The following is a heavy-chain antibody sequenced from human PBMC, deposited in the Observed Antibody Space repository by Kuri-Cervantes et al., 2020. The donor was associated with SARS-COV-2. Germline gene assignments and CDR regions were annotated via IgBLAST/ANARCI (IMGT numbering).Heavy chain of an antibody. V-gene: IGHV3-11*04. CDR1: GFIFSDYY. Sequence: GGSLRLCCTASGFIFSDYYMTWIRQAPGKGLEWVSNIGPSGTTKYYADSVKGRFTISRDNAKNSLYLQMNSLRAEDTAVYYCASSLLWELLPFDYWGQGTLVTVSS. CDR3: ASSLLWELLPFDY. CDR2: IGPSGTTK. D-gene: IGHD1-26*01. J-gene: IGHJ4*02.